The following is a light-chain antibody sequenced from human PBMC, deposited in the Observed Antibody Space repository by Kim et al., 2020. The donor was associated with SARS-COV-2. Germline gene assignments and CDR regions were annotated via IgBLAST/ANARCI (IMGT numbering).Light chain of an antibody. CDR2: AAS. Sequence: ASGGDRVTITRRASQGINNYLAWYQQQRGKAPKPLIYAASSLQSGVPSKFSGSGSGTDFTPTSSSLQPEDFATYYCQQYNNYPWTFGQGTKVDIK. V-gene: IGKV1-16*02. CDR3: QQYNNYPWT. CDR1: QGINNY. J-gene: IGKJ1*01.